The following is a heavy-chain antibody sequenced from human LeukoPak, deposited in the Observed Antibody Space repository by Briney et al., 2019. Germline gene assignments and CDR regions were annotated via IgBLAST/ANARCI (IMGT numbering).Heavy chain of an antibody. V-gene: IGHV4-39*07. Sequence: SETLSLTCTVSGGSVSSSSYYWGWIRQPPGKGLEWIGRIYYSGSTYYNPSLKSRVTISVDTSKNQFSLKLSSVTAADTAVYYCARDRYYYDSSGLALDYWGQGTLVTVSS. CDR3: ARDRYYYDSSGLALDY. CDR2: IYYSGST. CDR1: GGSVSSSSYY. J-gene: IGHJ4*02. D-gene: IGHD3-22*01.